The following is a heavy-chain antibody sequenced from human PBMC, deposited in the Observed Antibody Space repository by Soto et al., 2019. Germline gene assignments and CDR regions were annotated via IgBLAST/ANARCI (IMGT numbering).Heavy chain of an antibody. CDR2: IYPGDSDT. D-gene: IGHD4-17*01. J-gene: IGHJ6*02. Sequence: PGESLKISCKGSGYTFTNYWIVWGRQIPWKGLEWMGIIYPGDSDTRYSPSFQGQVTISADRSISTAYLQWSSLKASDTGMYYCARYPTLTDYFFHGMDVWGQGTTVTVSS. CDR1: GYTFTNYW. CDR3: ARYPTLTDYFFHGMDV. V-gene: IGHV5-51*01.